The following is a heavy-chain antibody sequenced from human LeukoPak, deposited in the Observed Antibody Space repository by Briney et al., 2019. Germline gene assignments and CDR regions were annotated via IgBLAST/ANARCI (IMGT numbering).Heavy chain of an antibody. CDR2: IYYSGST. D-gene: IGHD4-23*01. CDR1: GGSMSSYY. J-gene: IGHJ6*02. V-gene: IGHV4-59*01. Sequence: SETLSLTCTVSGGSMSSYYWSWIRQPPGKGLEWIGYIYYSGSTNYNPSLKSRLTISVDTSKNQFSLKLSSVTAADTAVYYCARRYGGNSETGYYYGMDVWGQGTTVTVSS. CDR3: ARRYGGNSETGYYYGMDV.